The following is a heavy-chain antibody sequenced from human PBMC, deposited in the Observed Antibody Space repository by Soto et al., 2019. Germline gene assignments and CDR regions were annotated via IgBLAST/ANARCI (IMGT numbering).Heavy chain of an antibody. CDR2: IYYSGST. J-gene: IGHJ6*02. CDR1: GGSISSYY. CDR3: ARSSLDYYYGMDV. D-gene: IGHD2-2*01. V-gene: IGHV4-39*01. Sequence: QLQLQESGPGLVKPSETLSLTCTVSGGSISSYYWGWIRQPPGKGLEWIGSIYYSGSTYYNPSLKSRVXXSXDXXKNQSSLKLSSVTAADTAVYYCARSSLDYYYGMDVWGQGTTVTVSS.